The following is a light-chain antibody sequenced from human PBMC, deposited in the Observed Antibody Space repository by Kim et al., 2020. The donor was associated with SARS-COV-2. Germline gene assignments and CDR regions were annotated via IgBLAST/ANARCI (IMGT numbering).Light chain of an antibody. CDR3: QQSYSTLTWT. Sequence: AVGDRVTITCRASQSISSYLNWYQQKPGKAPKLLIYAASSLQSGVPSRFSGSGSGTDFTLTISSLQPEDFATYYCQQSYSTLTWTFGQGTKVDIK. CDR2: AAS. J-gene: IGKJ1*01. CDR1: QSISSY. V-gene: IGKV1-39*01.